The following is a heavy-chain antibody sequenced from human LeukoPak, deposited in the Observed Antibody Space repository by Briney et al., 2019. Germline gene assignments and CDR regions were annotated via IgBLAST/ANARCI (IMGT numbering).Heavy chain of an antibody. V-gene: IGHV3-33*01. CDR1: GFTFSSYG. D-gene: IGHD6-6*01. Sequence: GGSLRLSCAASGFTFSSYGMHWVRQAPGKGLEWVAVIWYDGSNKYYADSVKGRFTISRDNSKNTLYLQMNSLRAEDTAVYYYARDVAARYFDYWGQGTLVTVSS. J-gene: IGHJ4*02. CDR3: ARDVAARYFDY. CDR2: IWYDGSNK.